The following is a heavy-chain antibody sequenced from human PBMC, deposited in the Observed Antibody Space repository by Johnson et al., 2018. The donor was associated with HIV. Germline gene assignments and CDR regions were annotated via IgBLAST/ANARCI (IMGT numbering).Heavy chain of an antibody. CDR2: ISYDGSKK. J-gene: IGHJ3*02. Sequence: QVQLVESGGGVVQPGRSLRLSCAASGFTFSNYAMHWVRQAPGKGLEWVAVISYDGSKKNYADSVKGRFSISRDHSKNTVYRQMNSLRDEDTAVYYCARGLGEVLVIPGPDGYYAPFYHDAFDIWGQGTMVTVSS. V-gene: IGHV3-30-3*01. D-gene: IGHD3-22*01. CDR3: ARGLGEVLVIPGPDGYYAPFYHDAFDI. CDR1: GFTFSNYA.